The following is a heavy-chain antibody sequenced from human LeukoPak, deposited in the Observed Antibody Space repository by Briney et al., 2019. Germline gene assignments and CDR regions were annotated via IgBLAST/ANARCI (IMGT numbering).Heavy chain of an antibody. Sequence: EPGGSLRLSCAASGFTFSSYSMNWVRQAPGKGLEWVSSISSSSSYIYYADSVKGRFTISRDNAKNSLYLQMNSLRAEDTAVYYCARECPNYDILTGSAYAPFDYWGQGTLVTVSS. CDR2: ISSSSSYI. V-gene: IGHV3-21*01. J-gene: IGHJ4*02. CDR3: ARECPNYDILTGSAYAPFDY. CDR1: GFTFSSYS. D-gene: IGHD3-9*01.